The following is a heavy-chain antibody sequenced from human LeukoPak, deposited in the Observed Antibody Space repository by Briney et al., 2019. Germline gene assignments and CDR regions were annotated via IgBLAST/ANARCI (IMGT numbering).Heavy chain of an antibody. CDR2: MWYDGSNK. Sequence: GGSLRLSCAASGFTFSSYGMHWVRQAPGKGLEWVAVMWYDGSNKYYADSVKGRFTISRDNSKNTLYLQMNSLRAEDTAVYYCARDSTMVRGGAKYYLDYWGQGTLVTVSS. V-gene: IGHV3-33*01. D-gene: IGHD3-10*01. J-gene: IGHJ4*02. CDR3: ARDSTMVRGGAKYYLDY. CDR1: GFTFSSYG.